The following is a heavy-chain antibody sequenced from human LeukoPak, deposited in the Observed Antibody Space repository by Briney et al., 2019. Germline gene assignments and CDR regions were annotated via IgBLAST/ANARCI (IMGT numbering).Heavy chain of an antibody. J-gene: IGHJ6*04. CDR1: GYTFTGYY. D-gene: IGHD2-15*01. V-gene: IGHV1-2*04. CDR3: ARGLGYCSGGSCYWGDYYGMDV. CDR2: FNPNSGGT. Sequence: GASVKVSCKASGYTFTGYYMHWVRQAPGQGLGWMGWFNPNSGGTTYAQKFQGWVTMTRDTSISTAYMELSRLRSDDTAVYYCARGLGYCSGGSCYWGDYYGMDVWGKGTTVTVSS.